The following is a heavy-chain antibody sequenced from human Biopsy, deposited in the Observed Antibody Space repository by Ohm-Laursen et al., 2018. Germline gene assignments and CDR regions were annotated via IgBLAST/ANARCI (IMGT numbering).Heavy chain of an antibody. D-gene: IGHD3-16*01. V-gene: IGHV3-11*01. CDR2: ISSGGSTI. CDR3: GRSYGIMAAPVHL. J-gene: IGHJ4*01. CDR1: GFTFMDYQ. Sequence: SLRLSCAASGFTFMDYQMSWIRQTPGKGLEWVSHISSGGSTIFHADSVKGRFTISRDDAKGSLYLQMTNLRAEDTAVYYCGRSYGIMAAPVHLWGQGTLVTISS.